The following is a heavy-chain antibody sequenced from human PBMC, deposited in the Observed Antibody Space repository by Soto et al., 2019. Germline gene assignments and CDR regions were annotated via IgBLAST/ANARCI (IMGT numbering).Heavy chain of an antibody. V-gene: IGHV4-30-2*01. CDR3: ARVGSSSPGALDY. CDR2: IYHSGST. CDR1: GGSISSGGYS. J-gene: IGHJ4*02. D-gene: IGHD6-6*01. Sequence: SETLSLTCTVSGGSISSGGYSWSWIRQPPGKGLEWIGYIYHSGSTYYNPSLKSRVTISVDRSKNQFSLKLSSVTAADTAVYYCARVGSSSPGALDYWGQGTRVTAPQ.